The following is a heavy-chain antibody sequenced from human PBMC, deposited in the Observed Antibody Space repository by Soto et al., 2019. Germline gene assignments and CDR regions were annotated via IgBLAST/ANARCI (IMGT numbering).Heavy chain of an antibody. CDR1: GYTFTNSG. CDR2: INTYNGNT. Sequence: QIQLVQAGAEVKKPGASVKVSCRASGYTFTNSGISWVRQAPGQGLEWMGWINTYNGNTHYTQKLQGRVTMTTDTSTRTAYMELRSLGSDDTAVYYCARDPMTGYLQFDYWGQGTLVTVSS. D-gene: IGHD3-9*01. J-gene: IGHJ4*02. V-gene: IGHV1-18*01. CDR3: ARDPMTGYLQFDY.